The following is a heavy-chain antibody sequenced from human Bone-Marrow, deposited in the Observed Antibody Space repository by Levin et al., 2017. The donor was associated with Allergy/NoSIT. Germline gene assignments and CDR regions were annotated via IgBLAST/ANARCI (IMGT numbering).Heavy chain of an antibody. V-gene: IGHV4-59*13. Sequence: SQTLSLTCTVSGGSIHNYHWGWIRQPPGKGLEFIGYIHHSGSTSYNPSLESRVSISVDTSKTQFSLKLSSVTAADTAVYYCARLSAGAGDPWGQGTLVTVSS. CDR2: IHHSGST. J-gene: IGHJ5*02. D-gene: IGHD6-19*01. CDR1: GGSIHNYH. CDR3: ARLSAGAGDP.